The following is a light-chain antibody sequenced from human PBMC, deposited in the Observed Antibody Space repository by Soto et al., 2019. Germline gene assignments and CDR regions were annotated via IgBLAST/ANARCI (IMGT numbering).Light chain of an antibody. CDR3: CSYAGSSTFGV. V-gene: IGLV2-23*02. Sequence: QSALTQPASVSGSPRQSITISCTGTSSDVGSYNLVSWYQQHPGKAPKLMIYEVSKRPSGVSNRFSGSKSGNTASLTISGLQAEDEADYYCCSYAGSSTFGVFGGGTKLTVL. CDR2: EVS. J-gene: IGLJ3*02. CDR1: SSDVGSYNL.